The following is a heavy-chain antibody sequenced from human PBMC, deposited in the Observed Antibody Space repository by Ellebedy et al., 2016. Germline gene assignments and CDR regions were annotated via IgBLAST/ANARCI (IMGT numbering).Heavy chain of an antibody. J-gene: IGHJ4*02. D-gene: IGHD3-10*01. V-gene: IGHV3-23*01. CDR2: ISWAGGST. Sequence: GESLKISCAASGFTFSSYAMSWVRQAPGKGLEWVSLISWAGGSTYYADSVKGRFTISRDNSKNTLYLQMNSLRAEDTAVYYCAKRVGEITTARYFDRWGQGALVTVSS. CDR3: AKRVGEITTARYFDR. CDR1: GFTFSSYA.